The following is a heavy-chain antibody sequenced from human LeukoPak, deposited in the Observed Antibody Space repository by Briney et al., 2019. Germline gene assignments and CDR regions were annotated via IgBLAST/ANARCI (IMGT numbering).Heavy chain of an antibody. CDR2: INSDGSST. CDR3: ARAYTTVTTIQVY. CDR1: GFTFSSYW. J-gene: IGHJ4*02. Sequence: GGSLRLSCAASGFTFSSYWMHWVRQAPGKWLVWVSRINSDGSSTSYADSVKGRFTISRDNAENTTCLQMNSLRAEDTAVYYCARAYTTVTTIQVYWGQETLVTVSS. V-gene: IGHV3-74*01. D-gene: IGHD4-11*01.